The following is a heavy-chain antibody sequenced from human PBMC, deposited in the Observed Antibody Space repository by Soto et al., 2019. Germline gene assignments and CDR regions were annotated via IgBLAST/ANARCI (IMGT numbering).Heavy chain of an antibody. V-gene: IGHV1-2*02. D-gene: IGHD3-3*01. Sequence: SVKVSWKASVYPFTRYYMHLVRQAPGQGLEWMGWINPNIGGTNYAQKFQGRFTMTSDTSISTAYMELSRLRSDDTAVYYCARRKLRFLEWDYYYYGMDVWGQGTTVTVSS. J-gene: IGHJ6*02. CDR2: INPNIGGT. CDR3: ARRKLRFLEWDYYYYGMDV. CDR1: VYPFTRYY.